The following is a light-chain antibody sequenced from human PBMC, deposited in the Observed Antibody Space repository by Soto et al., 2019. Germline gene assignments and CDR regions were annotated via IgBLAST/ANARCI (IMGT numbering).Light chain of an antibody. Sequence: QSALTQPASVSGSPGQSITISCTGTSSDVGSYNLVSWYQQHPGKAPKLMIYEGSKRPSGVSNRFSGSKSGNTASLTISGLQAEDEADYYCCSYAGSWGNVFGTGTKVTVL. J-gene: IGLJ1*01. CDR3: CSYAGSWGNV. CDR1: SSDVGSYNL. CDR2: EGS. V-gene: IGLV2-23*01.